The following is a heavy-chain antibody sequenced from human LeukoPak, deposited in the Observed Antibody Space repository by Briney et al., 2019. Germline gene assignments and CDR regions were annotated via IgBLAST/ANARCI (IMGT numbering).Heavy chain of an antibody. D-gene: IGHD3-9*01. CDR1: GGSIISHY. Sequence: SETLSLTCTVYGGSIISHYWSWIRQPPGKGLEWIGYIYYSGSSNYNPSLKSRVTISVDTSKNQFSLKLSSVTAADTAVYYCAGDYNFLTGLNYWGQGTLVTVSS. CDR3: AGDYNFLTGLNY. J-gene: IGHJ4*02. CDR2: IYYSGSS. V-gene: IGHV4-59*11.